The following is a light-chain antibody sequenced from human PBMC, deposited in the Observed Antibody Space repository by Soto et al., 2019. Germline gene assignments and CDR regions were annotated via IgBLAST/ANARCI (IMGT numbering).Light chain of an antibody. CDR1: SSNIGAGYD. V-gene: IGLV1-40*01. J-gene: IGLJ1*01. CDR3: QSYDSSLSGYV. CDR2: GNS. Sequence: QAVLTQPPSVSVAPGQKVTISCTGSSSNIGAGYDVNWYQQLPGTAPKLLIHGNSNRPSGVPDRFSGSKSGTSASLAITGLQAEDEADYFCQSYDSSLSGYVFGTGTKV.